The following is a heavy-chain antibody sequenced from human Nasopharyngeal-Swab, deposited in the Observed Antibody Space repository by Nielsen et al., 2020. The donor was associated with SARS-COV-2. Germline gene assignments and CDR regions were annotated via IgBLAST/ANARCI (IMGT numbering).Heavy chain of an antibody. V-gene: IGHV1-46*01. CDR3: AREWIQLWPDAFDI. CDR2: INPSGGST. Sequence: VRQMSGKGLEWMGIINPSGGSTSYAQKFQGRVTMTRDTSTSTVYMELSSLRSEDTAVYYCAREWIQLWPDAFDIWGQGTMVTVSS. D-gene: IGHD5-18*01. J-gene: IGHJ3*02.